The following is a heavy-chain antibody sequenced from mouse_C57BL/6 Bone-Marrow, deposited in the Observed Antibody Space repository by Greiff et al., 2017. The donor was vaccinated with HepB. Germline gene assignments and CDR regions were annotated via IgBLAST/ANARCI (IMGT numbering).Heavy chain of an antibody. J-gene: IGHJ1*03. CDR3: AKRGDSWYFDV. CDR2: IWSGGST. D-gene: IGHD2-13*01. CDR1: GFSLTSYG. V-gene: IGHV2-4*01. Sequence: QVQLQQSGPGLVQPSQSLSITCTVSGFSLTSYGVHWVRQPPGKGLEWLGVIWSGGSTDYNAAFISRLSISKDNSKSQVFFKMNSLQADDTAIYYCAKRGDSWYFDVWGTGTTVTVSS.